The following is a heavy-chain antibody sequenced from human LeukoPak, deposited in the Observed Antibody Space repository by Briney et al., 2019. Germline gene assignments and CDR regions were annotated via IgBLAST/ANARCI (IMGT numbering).Heavy chain of an antibody. CDR2: ISSSSIYI. CDR3: ATGRGWPNDDY. Sequence: PGGSLRPSCAASGFTFSSYSMNWVRQAPGKGLEWVSSISSSSIYIYYADSVKGRFIISRDNAKNSLYLQMNSLRAEDTAVYYCATGRGWPNDDYWGQGTLVTVSS. D-gene: IGHD3-10*01. V-gene: IGHV3-21*01. J-gene: IGHJ4*02. CDR1: GFTFSSYS.